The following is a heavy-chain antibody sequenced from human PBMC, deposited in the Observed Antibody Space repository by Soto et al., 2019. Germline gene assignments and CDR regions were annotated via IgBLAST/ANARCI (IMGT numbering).Heavy chain of an antibody. Sequence: SETLSLTRTVSGGSISSGDYYWSWIRQPPGKGLEWIGYIYYSGSTYYNPSLKSRVTISVDTSKNQFSLKLSSVTAADTAVYYCARVSPCYYDSSGYYTPDCFDYWGQGTLVTVSS. CDR1: GGSISSGDYY. D-gene: IGHD3-22*01. J-gene: IGHJ4*02. CDR2: IYYSGST. V-gene: IGHV4-30-4*01. CDR3: ARVSPCYYDSSGYYTPDCFDY.